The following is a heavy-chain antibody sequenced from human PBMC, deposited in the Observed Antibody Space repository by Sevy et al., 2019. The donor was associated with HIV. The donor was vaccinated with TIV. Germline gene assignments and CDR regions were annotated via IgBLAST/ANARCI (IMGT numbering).Heavy chain of an antibody. J-gene: IGHJ4*02. Sequence: GESLKISCAASGFTFSSYAMHWVRQAPGKGLEWVAVISYDGSNKYYADSVKGRFTISRDNSKNTLYLQMNSLRAEDTAVYYCARRDYYDSSGSRAEFDYWGQGTLVTVSS. CDR1: GFTFSSYA. CDR3: ARRDYYDSSGSRAEFDY. V-gene: IGHV3-30*04. D-gene: IGHD3-22*01. CDR2: ISYDGSNK.